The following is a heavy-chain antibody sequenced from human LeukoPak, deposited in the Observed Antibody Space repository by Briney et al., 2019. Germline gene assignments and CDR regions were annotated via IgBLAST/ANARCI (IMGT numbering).Heavy chain of an antibody. J-gene: IGHJ6*03. D-gene: IGHD2-2*01. CDR1: GFTFSSYS. Sequence: GGSLRLSCAASGFTFSSYSMNWVRQAPGKGLEWVSAISSSSSHKYYADSVKGRFTISRDNAKNLLYLQMNSLRAEDTAVYYCARYCSSTSCYQYYYYYMDVWGKGTTVTVSS. V-gene: IGHV3-21*01. CDR3: ARYCSSTSCYQYYYYYMDV. CDR2: ISSSSSHK.